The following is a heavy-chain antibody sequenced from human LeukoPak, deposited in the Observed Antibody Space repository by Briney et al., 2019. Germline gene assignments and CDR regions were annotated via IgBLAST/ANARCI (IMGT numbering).Heavy chain of an antibody. V-gene: IGHV1-18*01. Sequence: ASVKVSCKSSGYTFTMYGISWVRHAPGQGLEWMGWISAYNGNTNYAQKLQGRVTMTTDTSTSTAYMELRSLRSDDTAVYYCARDLIVGAPLGYWGQGTLVTVSS. D-gene: IGHD1-26*01. CDR2: ISAYNGNT. J-gene: IGHJ4*02. CDR3: ARDLIVGAPLGY. CDR1: GYTFTMYG.